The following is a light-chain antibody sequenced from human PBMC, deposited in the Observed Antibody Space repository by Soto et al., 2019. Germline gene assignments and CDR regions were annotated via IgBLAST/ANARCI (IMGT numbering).Light chain of an antibody. CDR3: QQYNSYSYT. V-gene: IGKV1-5*03. CDR2: KAS. Sequence: DIQMTQSPSTLSASVGDRVTITCRASQSISSWLAWYQQKPGKAPKLLIYKASSLEIGVPSRFSGSGSATEFTHTISSLQPDDFATYYCQQYNSYSYTFGQGTKLEIK. CDR1: QSISSW. J-gene: IGKJ2*01.